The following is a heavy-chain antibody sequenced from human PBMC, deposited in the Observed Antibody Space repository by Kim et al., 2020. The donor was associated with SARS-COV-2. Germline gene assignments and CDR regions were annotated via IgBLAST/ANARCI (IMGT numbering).Heavy chain of an antibody. V-gene: IGHV1-24*01. D-gene: IGHD3-3*01. CDR1: GYTLTELS. CDR3: ATDFWSGSGLSRKKELSY. J-gene: IGHJ4*02. CDR2: FDPEDGET. Sequence: ASVKVSCKVSGYTLTELSMHWVRQAPGKGLEWMGGFDPEDGETIYAQKFQGRVTMTEDTSTDTAYMELSSLRSEDTAVYYCATDFWSGSGLSRKKELSYWGQGTLVTVSS.